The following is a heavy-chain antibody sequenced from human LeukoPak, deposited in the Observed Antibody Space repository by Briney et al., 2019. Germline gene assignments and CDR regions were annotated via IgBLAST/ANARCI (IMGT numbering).Heavy chain of an antibody. CDR1: GYTFTGYY. D-gene: IGHD3-22*01. CDR2: IIPILGIA. J-gene: IGHJ4*02. CDR3: ARGPYYYDSSGYSDF. V-gene: IGHV1-69*04. Sequence: GASVKVSCKASGYTFTGYYMHWVRQAPGQGLEWMGRIIPILGIANYAQKFQGRVTITADKSTSTAYMELSSLRSEDTAVYYCARGPYYYDSSGYSDFWGQGTLVTVSS.